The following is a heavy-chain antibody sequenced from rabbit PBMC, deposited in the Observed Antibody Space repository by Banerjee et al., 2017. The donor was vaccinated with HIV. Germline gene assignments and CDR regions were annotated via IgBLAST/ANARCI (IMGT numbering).Heavy chain of an antibody. J-gene: IGHJ4*01. CDR2: IGTGSGST. CDR1: GFSFSSGYY. CDR3: ARDYTGTIPDYFNL. Sequence: QQLVESGGGLVKPGASLTLTCKASGFSFSSGYYMCWVRQAPGKGLEWIGCIGTGSGSTWYASWAKGRFTISKTSSTTVTLQMTSLTAADTATYFCARDYTGTIPDYFNLWGQGTLVTDS. D-gene: IGHD7-1*01. V-gene: IGHV1S40*01.